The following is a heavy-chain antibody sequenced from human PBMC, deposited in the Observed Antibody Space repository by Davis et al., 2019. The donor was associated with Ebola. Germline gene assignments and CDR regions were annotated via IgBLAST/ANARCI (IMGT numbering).Heavy chain of an antibody. D-gene: IGHD1-1*01. CDR1: GFIFRNFA. CDR2: IGGADI. CDR3: ARGTTTLAV. J-gene: IGHJ6*02. V-gene: IGHV3-23*01. Sequence: GESLKISCVASGFIFRNFAMTWVRQAPGKGLEWVSTIGGADIYYGDSVKGRFTISRDNSLNTLDLQMNSLRAEDTAVYYCARGTTTLAVWGPGTTVTVSS.